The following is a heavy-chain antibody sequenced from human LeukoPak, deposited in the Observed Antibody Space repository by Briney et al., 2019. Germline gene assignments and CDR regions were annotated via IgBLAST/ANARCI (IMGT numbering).Heavy chain of an antibody. CDR3: ARGGSYYAH. CDR2: ISISSSYT. D-gene: IGHD1-26*01. J-gene: IGHJ4*02. Sequence: GGSLRLSCAASGFTFSDYYMSWIRQAPGKGLEWVSYISISSSYTNYADSVKGRFTISRDNAKNSLYLQMSSLRAEDTAVYYCARGGSYYAHWGQGTLVTVSS. CDR1: GFTFSDYY. V-gene: IGHV3-11*06.